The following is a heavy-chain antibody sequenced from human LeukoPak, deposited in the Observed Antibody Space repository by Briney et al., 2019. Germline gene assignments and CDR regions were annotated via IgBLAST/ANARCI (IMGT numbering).Heavy chain of an antibody. Sequence: ASVKVSCKASGYTFTGYYMHWVRQAPGQGLEWKGWINPNSGGTNYAQKFQGRVTMTRDTSISTAYMELSSLRSEDTAVYYCAREGRGSDRRGAFDLWGQGTMVTVSS. D-gene: IGHD3-10*01. V-gene: IGHV1-2*02. J-gene: IGHJ3*01. CDR3: AREGRGSDRRGAFDL. CDR2: INPNSGGT. CDR1: GYTFTGYY.